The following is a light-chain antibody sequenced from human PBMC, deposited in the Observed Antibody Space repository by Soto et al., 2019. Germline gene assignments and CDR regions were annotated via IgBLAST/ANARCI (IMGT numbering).Light chain of an antibody. V-gene: IGKV3-20*01. CDR3: QQSGSSPLT. CDR1: QSVSSSH. CDR2: GAS. Sequence: EILLTQSPGTLSLSPGERATLSCRASQSVSSSHLAWYQQKPGQAPRLLIYGASSRATGMPDRFSGSGSGTDFTLTISRLEPEDFAVYYCQQSGSSPLTFGQGTKVEIK. J-gene: IGKJ1*01.